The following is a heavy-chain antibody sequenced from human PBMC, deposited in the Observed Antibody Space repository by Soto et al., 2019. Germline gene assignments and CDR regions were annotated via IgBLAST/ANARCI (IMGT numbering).Heavy chain of an antibody. CDR2: MNPNSGNT. V-gene: IGHV1-8*01. J-gene: IGHJ6*02. Sequence: QVQLVQSGAEVKKPGASVKVSCKASGYTFTSYDINWVRQATGQGLEWMGWMNPNSGNTGYAQKFQGRVTMTRTTSRSTVYMALGSCRGAGTDVYYCASYHPWRYYGMDVWGQGTTVTVSS. CDR3: ASYHPWRYYGMDV. D-gene: IGHD3-3*01. CDR1: GYTFTSYD.